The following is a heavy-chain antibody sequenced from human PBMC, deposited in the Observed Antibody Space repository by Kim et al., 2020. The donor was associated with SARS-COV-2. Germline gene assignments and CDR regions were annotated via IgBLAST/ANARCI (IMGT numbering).Heavy chain of an antibody. J-gene: IGHJ4*02. D-gene: IGHD2-15*01. CDR1: GFIFDDYV. CDR2: ISGDGVIT. Sequence: GSLRLSCAASGFIFDDYVMHWVRQAPGKGLEWVSLISGDGVITHYADSVKGRFTISRDNRKNSLYLQMNSLKTEDTALYYCAKDSSGCLDYWGQGTLVTVSS. V-gene: IGHV3-43*02. CDR3: AKDSSGCLDY.